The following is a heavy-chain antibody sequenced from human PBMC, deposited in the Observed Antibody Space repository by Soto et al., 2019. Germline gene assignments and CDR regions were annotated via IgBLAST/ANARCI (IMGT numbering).Heavy chain of an antibody. CDR1: GFIFSGYG. V-gene: IGHV3-23*01. D-gene: IGHD2-8*01. CDR2: VSGSSDYI. CDR3: ARDRSTIFHY. J-gene: IGHJ4*02. Sequence: PGGSLRLSCAASGFIFSGYGMSWVRQAPGKGLEWVAVVSGSSDYIYYADSVKGRFTISRDNSDNTVHLQMNSLRAEDTAVYYCARDRSTIFHYWGQGILVTVSS.